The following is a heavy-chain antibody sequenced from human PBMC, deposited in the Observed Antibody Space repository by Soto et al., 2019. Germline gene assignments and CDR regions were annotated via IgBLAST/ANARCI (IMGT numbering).Heavy chain of an antibody. CDR3: AKGTYCSGGSCLSFFDY. CDR1: GFTFSSYA. Sequence: GGSLRLSCAASGFTFSSYAMTWVRQAPGKGLEWVSAISGSGVTTYYADSVKGRFTISRDNSKNTLYLQMNSLRAEDTAVYYCAKGTYCSGGSCLSFFDYWGQGTLVTVSS. D-gene: IGHD2-15*01. CDR2: ISGSGVTT. V-gene: IGHV3-23*01. J-gene: IGHJ4*02.